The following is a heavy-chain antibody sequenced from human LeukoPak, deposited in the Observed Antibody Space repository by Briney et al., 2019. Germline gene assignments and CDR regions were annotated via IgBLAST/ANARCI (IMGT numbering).Heavy chain of an antibody. Sequence: SETPSLTCAVYGGSFSGYYWSWIRQPPGKGLEWIGEINHSGSTNYNPSLKSRVTISVDTSKNQFSLKLSSVTAADTAVYYCARGGPTTVDYWGQGTLVTVSS. CDR2: INHSGST. CDR3: ARGGPTTVDY. D-gene: IGHD1-26*01. J-gene: IGHJ4*02. CDR1: GGSFSGYY. V-gene: IGHV4-34*01.